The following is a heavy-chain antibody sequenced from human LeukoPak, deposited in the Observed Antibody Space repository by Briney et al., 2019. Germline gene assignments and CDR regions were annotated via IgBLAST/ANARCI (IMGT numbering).Heavy chain of an antibody. CDR3: AREGDYYDSSGPDY. Sequence: PSETLSLTCTVSGGSISSGDYYWSWIRQHPGKGLEWIGYIYYSGSTYYNPSLKSRVTISVDTSKNQFSLKLSSVTAADTAVYYCAREGDYYDSSGPDYWGQGTLVTVSS. CDR2: IYYSGST. V-gene: IGHV4-31*03. D-gene: IGHD3-22*01. CDR1: GGSISSGDYY. J-gene: IGHJ4*02.